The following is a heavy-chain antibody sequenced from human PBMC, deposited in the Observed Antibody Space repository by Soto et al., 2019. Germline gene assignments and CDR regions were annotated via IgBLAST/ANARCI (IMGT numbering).Heavy chain of an antibody. CDR1: GGSISYEYYH. CDR3: AREDDGGDRDYYGLDV. J-gene: IGHJ6*02. D-gene: IGHD2-21*02. Sequence: SETLSLTCTVSGGSISYEYYHWTWVRQSPGKGLEWIGYIHYSGSIIYNPSFKSRVTISVDTSKNQFSLQLSSVTAADTAVYFCAREDDGGDRDYYGLDVWGQGTTVTVS. V-gene: IGHV4-30-4*08. CDR2: IHYSGSI.